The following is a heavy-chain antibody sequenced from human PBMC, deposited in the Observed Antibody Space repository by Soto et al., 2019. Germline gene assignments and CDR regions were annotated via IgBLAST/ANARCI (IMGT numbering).Heavy chain of an antibody. V-gene: IGHV3-23*01. Sequence: GGSLRLSSAASGFTFSSYSMSWVRQAPGKGLEWVSAISGSGGSTYYADSVKGRFTISRDNSKNTLYLQMNSLRAEDTAVYYCAKRPIYGDYAQNYFDYWGQGTLVTVSS. CDR3: AKRPIYGDYAQNYFDY. J-gene: IGHJ4*02. CDR1: GFTFSSYS. CDR2: ISGSGGST. D-gene: IGHD4-17*01.